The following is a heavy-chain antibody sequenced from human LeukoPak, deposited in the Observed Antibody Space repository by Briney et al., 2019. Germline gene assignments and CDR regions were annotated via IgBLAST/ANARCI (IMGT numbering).Heavy chain of an antibody. V-gene: IGHV3-33*01. J-gene: IGHJ4*02. CDR2: IWANGNGE. D-gene: IGHD3-22*01. CDR3: ARDADTSSHYSRFDY. Sequence: PGRSLRLSCAASAFTFSYYGMHWVRQAPGKGLEWVAVIWANGNGEYYADSVKGRFAISRDNSKNTLYLQMNSLRAEDTAVYYCARDADTSSHYSRFDYWGQGTLVTVSS. CDR1: AFTFSYYG.